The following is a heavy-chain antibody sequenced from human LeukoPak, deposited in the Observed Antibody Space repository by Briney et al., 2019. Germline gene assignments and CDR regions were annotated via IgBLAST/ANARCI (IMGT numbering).Heavy chain of an antibody. V-gene: IGHV3-74*01. D-gene: IGHD2-15*01. CDR1: GFTFSTYW. CDR2: INSDGRRT. J-gene: IGHJ3*02. CDR3: TRADRGDVFDI. Sequence: GGSLRLSCAASGFTFSTYWMHWVRQAPGKGLVWVSRINSDGRRTSYADSVKGRFTISRDNAKNTLYLQMNSLRAEDTAVYYCTRADRGDVFDIWGQGTMVTVSS.